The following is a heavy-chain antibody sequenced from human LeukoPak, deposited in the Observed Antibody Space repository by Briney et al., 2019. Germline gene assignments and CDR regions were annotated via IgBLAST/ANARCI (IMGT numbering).Heavy chain of an antibody. Sequence: PGGSLRLSCTASGFTFSDYWMSWVRQAPGKGLEWVANIKQDGSEKYYVDSVKGRFTISRDNSKNSLYLRMNSLRAEDTAVYYCARGYGLAYWGQGTLVTVSS. V-gene: IGHV3-7*03. J-gene: IGHJ4*02. CDR1: GFTFSDYW. CDR3: ARGYGLAY. CDR2: IKQDGSEK. D-gene: IGHD1-1*01.